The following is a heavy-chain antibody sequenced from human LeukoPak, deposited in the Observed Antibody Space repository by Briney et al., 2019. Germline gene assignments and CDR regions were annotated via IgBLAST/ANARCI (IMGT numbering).Heavy chain of an antibody. Sequence: GGSLRLSCAASGFTFSSYGMHWVRQAPGKGLEWVAAMWYDGSIQYYADAVKGRFTISRDNSKNTLYLQMDSLRAEDTAVYYCARAGYCSGGSCYGSDYWGQGTLVSVSS. J-gene: IGHJ4*02. D-gene: IGHD2-15*01. CDR2: MWYDGSIQ. CDR1: GFTFSSYG. CDR3: ARAGYCSGGSCYGSDY. V-gene: IGHV3-33*01.